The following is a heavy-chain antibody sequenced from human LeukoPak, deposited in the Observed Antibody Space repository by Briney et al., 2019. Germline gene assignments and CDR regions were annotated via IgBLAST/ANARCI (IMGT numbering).Heavy chain of an antibody. J-gene: IGHJ6*02. CDR1: GGSMSGYY. Sequence: PSETLSLTCNVSGGSMSGYYWSWIRQPPGKGLEWIGYIYYSGSTNYNPSLKSRVTISVDTSKNQFSLKLSSVTAADTAVYYCARSRIAAAGQDVWGQGTTVTVSS. D-gene: IGHD6-13*01. CDR3: ARSRIAAAGQDV. CDR2: IYYSGST. V-gene: IGHV4-59*08.